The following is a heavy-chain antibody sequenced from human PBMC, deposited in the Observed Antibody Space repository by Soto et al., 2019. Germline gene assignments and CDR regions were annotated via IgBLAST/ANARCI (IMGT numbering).Heavy chain of an antibody. V-gene: IGHV1-69*06. CDR3: ARSKEPSYDFWYGMDV. J-gene: IGHJ6*01. D-gene: IGHD3-3*01. Sequence: GASVKVSCKASGGTSSSYAISWVRQAPGQGLEWMGGIIPIFGTANYAQKFQGRVTITADKSTSTAYMELSSLRSEDTAVYYCARSKEPSYDFWYGMDVWGQGTTVTVSS. CDR2: IIPIFGTA. CDR1: GGTSSSYA.